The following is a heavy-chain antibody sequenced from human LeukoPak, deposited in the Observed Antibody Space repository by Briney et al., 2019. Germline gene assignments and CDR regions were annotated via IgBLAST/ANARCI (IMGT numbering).Heavy chain of an antibody. V-gene: IGHV3-73*01. Sequence: PGGSLRLSCAASGFTFSGSAMHWVRQASGKGLEWVGRIRSKANSYATAYAASVKGRFTISRDDSKNTLYLQMNSLKTEDTAVYYCTTDEGEYYYDSSGYSAQFDYWGQGTLVTVSS. J-gene: IGHJ4*02. D-gene: IGHD3-22*01. CDR3: TTDEGEYYYDSSGYSAQFDY. CDR2: IRSKANSYAT. CDR1: GFTFSGSA.